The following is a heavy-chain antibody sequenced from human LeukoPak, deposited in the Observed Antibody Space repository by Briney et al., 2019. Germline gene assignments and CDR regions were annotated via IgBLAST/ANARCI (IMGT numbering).Heavy chain of an antibody. CDR2: IIPIFGTA. D-gene: IGHD2-8*01. Sequence: GSSVKVSCKASGGTFSSYAISWVRQAPGQGLEWMGGIIPIFGTANYAQKCQGRVTITTDESTSTAYMELSSLRSEDTAVYYCARGFVYARYDNWFDPWGQGTLVTVSS. CDR3: ARGFVYARYDNWFDP. CDR1: GGTFSSYA. J-gene: IGHJ5*02. V-gene: IGHV1-69*05.